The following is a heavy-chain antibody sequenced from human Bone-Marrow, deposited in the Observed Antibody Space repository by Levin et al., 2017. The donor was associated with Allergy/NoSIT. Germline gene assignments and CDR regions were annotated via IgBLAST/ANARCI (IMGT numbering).Heavy chain of an antibody. D-gene: IGHD6-19*01. Sequence: SCVTSGFTFDDYAMHWVRHAPGRGLEWVATVSWDSGNVDYADSVLGRFPISRDPAKSSLYLQMNSLRPEDTASYFCGKDTGYTSGWGTAIDIWGQGTMVTVSS. J-gene: IGHJ3*02. V-gene: IGHV3-9*01. CDR2: VSWDSGNV. CDR1: GFTFDDYA. CDR3: GKDTGYTSGWGTAIDI.